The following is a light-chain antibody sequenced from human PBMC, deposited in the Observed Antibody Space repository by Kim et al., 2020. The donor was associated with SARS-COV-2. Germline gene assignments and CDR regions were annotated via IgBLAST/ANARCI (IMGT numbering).Light chain of an antibody. CDR1: ELPKQY. Sequence: SYELTQPPSVSVSPGQTARITCDGDELPKQYAYWYQQKPGQAPVLVIYKDSERPSGIPERFSGSSSGTTVTLTISGVQADDEADYYCQSADSSGTLFVGG. CDR3: QSADSSGTLF. J-gene: IGLJ2*01. V-gene: IGLV3-25*03. CDR2: KDS.